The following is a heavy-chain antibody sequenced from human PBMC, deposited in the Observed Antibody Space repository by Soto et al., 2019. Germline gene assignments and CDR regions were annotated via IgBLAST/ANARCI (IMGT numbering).Heavy chain of an antibody. CDR3: AKDQFSSGWYNDYYYGMDV. CDR2: IIPIFGTA. D-gene: IGHD6-19*01. CDR1: GGTFSSYA. J-gene: IGHJ6*02. Sequence: SVKVSCKASGGTFSSYAISWVRQAPGQGLEWMGGIIPIFGTANYAQKFQGRVTITADKSTSTAYMELSSLRSEDTAVYYCAKDQFSSGWYNDYYYGMDVWGQGTTVTVSS. V-gene: IGHV1-69*06.